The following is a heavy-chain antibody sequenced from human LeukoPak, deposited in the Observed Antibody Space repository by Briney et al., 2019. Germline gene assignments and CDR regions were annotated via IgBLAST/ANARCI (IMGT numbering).Heavy chain of an antibody. Sequence: GASVKVSCKASGYTFTSYGISWVRQAPGQGLEWMGWISAYNGNINYAQKLQGRVTMTTDTSTSTAYMELRSLRSDDTAVYYCARVVERDIVVVPAAQGAFDIWGQGTMVTVSS. CDR3: ARVVERDIVVVPAAQGAFDI. CDR1: GYTFTSYG. J-gene: IGHJ3*02. D-gene: IGHD2-2*01. V-gene: IGHV1-18*01. CDR2: ISAYNGNI.